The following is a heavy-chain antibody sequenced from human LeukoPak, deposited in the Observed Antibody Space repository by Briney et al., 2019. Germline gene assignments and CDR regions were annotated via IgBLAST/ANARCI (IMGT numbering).Heavy chain of an antibody. CDR3: ARGSGSSGYPDY. CDR1: GFTSSSYS. J-gene: IGHJ4*02. D-gene: IGHD3-22*01. CDR2: ISSSSSYI. Sequence: GGSLRLSCAASGFTSSSYSMNWVRQAPGKGLEWVSSISSSSSYIYYADSVKGRFTISRDNAKNSLYLQMNSLRAEDTAVYYCARGSGSSGYPDYWGQGTLVTVSS. V-gene: IGHV3-21*01.